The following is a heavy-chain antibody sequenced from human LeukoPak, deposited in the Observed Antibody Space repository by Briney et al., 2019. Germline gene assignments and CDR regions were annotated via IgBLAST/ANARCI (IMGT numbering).Heavy chain of an antibody. V-gene: IGHV4-4*02. CDR3: MGADYGGH. CDR2: IWHSGTT. Sequence: SETLSLTCAVSGASISSNNWWSWVRQPSRKGLEWIGEIWHSGTTNYNPSLKSRVTISVDKSKNQFSLKLNSVTAADTAVYYCMGADYGGHWGQGTLVTVSS. CDR1: GASISSNNW. D-gene: IGHD4-17*01. J-gene: IGHJ4*02.